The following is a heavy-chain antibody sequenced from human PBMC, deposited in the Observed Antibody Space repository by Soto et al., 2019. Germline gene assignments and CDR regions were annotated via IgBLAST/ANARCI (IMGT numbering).Heavy chain of an antibody. CDR1: CVSISSYY. J-gene: IGHJ4*02. D-gene: IGHD1-26*01. Sequence: PSETLSLTCTVSCVSISSYYWSWVRQAPGKGLEWVSAISGSGGSTYYADSVKGRFTISRDNSKNTLYLQMNSLRAEDTAVYYCAKEYGKLDYWGQGTLVTVSS. V-gene: IGHV3-23*01. CDR3: AKEYGKLDY. CDR2: ISGSGGST.